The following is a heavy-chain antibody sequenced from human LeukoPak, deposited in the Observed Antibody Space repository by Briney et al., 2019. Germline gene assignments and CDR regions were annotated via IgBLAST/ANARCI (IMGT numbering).Heavy chain of an antibody. CDR3: ATDVPRWRSIGGAFDI. J-gene: IGHJ3*02. CDR2: FDPEDGET. D-gene: IGHD2-21*01. CDR1: GYTLTELS. Sequence: ASVKVSCKVSGYTLTELSMHWVRQAPGKGLEWMGGFDPEDGETIYAQKFQGRVTMTEDTSTDTAYMELSSLRSEDTAVYYCATDVPRWRSIGGAFDIWGQGTMVTVSS. V-gene: IGHV1-24*01.